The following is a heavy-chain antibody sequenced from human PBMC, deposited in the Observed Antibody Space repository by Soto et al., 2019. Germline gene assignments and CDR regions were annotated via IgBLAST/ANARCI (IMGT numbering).Heavy chain of an antibody. CDR1: GFTFDDYA. D-gene: IGHD3-3*01. CDR3: AKAYLEWSSRYMDV. V-gene: IGHV3-9*01. CDR2: ISWNSDNI. Sequence: PGGSLRLSCAASGFTFDDYAMNWVRQAPGQGLEWVSGISWNSDNIRYAESVKGRFTISRDNAKNSLYLQMNNLRPEDTGLYYCAKAYLEWSSRYMDVWGKGTTVTVSS. J-gene: IGHJ6*03.